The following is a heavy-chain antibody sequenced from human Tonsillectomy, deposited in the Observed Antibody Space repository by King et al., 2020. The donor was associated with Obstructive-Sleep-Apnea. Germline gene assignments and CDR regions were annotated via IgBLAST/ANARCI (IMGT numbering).Heavy chain of an antibody. CDR1: GFTFSDYY. D-gene: IGHD2-15*01. V-gene: IGHV3-11*01. CDR2: ISNRGSTT. Sequence: VQLVESGGGLVKPGGSLRLSCAASGFTFSDYYMSWIRPAPGKGRECVSYISNRGSTTYYADSVKGRFTLSRDNAKNSLYLQMNSLRAEDTAVYYCARDMRFSGGSFWGQGTLVTVSS. J-gene: IGHJ4*02. CDR3: ARDMRFSGGSF.